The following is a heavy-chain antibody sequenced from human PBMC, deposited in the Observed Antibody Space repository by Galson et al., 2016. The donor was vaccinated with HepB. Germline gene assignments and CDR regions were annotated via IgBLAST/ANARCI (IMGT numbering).Heavy chain of an antibody. V-gene: IGHV1-3*01. Sequence: SVKVSCKASGYSFFYYAIHWVRRAPGQRLEWMGWINPDNGNRKYSQTFQGRVTITGDTSADTAYLELSSLRSEDTAVYYCARGRACSSASCLFDYWGQGTLVTVSS. J-gene: IGHJ4*02. CDR1: GYSFFYYA. CDR2: INPDNGNR. D-gene: IGHD2-2*01. CDR3: ARGRACSSASCLFDY.